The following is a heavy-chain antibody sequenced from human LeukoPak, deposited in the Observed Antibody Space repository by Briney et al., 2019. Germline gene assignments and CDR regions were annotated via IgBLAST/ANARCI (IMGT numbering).Heavy chain of an antibody. D-gene: IGHD3-9*01. CDR3: ARVERYFDWGGD. CDR2: INPNSGGT. Sequence: ASVRVSCKASGYTFTGYYMHWVRQAPGQGLEWMGWINPNSGGTNYAQKFQGRVTMTRDTSISTAYMELSSLRSEDTAVYYCARVERYFDWGGDWGQGTLVTVSS. J-gene: IGHJ4*02. CDR1: GYTFTGYY. V-gene: IGHV1-2*02.